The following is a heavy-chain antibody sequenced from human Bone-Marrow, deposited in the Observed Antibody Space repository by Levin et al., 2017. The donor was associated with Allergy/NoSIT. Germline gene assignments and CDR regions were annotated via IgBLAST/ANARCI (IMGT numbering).Heavy chain of an antibody. D-gene: IGHD3-3*01. CDR3: ARLYDGQPWDYGYYAMDV. CDR1: GYTFTAYY. CDR2: INPKSGDT. Sequence: GESLKISCKASGYTFTAYYIHWVRQAPGQGLECMGWINPKSGDTNFAQTFQGRVTMTRDTSTSTAHMELSRLRSDDTAVYYCARLYDGQPWDYGYYAMDVWGQGTTVTVSS. J-gene: IGHJ6*02. V-gene: IGHV1-2*02.